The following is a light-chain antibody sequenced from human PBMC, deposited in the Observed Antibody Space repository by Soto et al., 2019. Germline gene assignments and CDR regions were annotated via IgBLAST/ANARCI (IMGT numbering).Light chain of an antibody. Sequence: DIQMTQSPSSLSASVGDRVTITCRASQSVSIYLNWYQQKPGKAPKLLIFTASSLQSGVPSRFSGSGSGTDFTFTISSLQPEDFATYYCQQSYSVPITFGQGTRLEI. CDR2: TAS. J-gene: IGKJ5*01. V-gene: IGKV1-39*01. CDR3: QQSYSVPIT. CDR1: QSVSIY.